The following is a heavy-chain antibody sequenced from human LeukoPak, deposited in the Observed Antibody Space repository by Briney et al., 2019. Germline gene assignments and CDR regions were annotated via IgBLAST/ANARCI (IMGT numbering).Heavy chain of an antibody. D-gene: IGHD3-10*01. CDR1: GYTFTSYY. V-gene: IGHV1-46*01. CDR2: INPSGGST. J-gene: IGHJ4*02. Sequence: GASVKVSCKASGYTFTSYYMHWVRQAPGQGLEWMGIINPSGGSTSYAQKFQGRVTMTRDTSTSTVYMELSSLRSEDTAVYYCARGHYYGSGSYYPIDYWGQGTLVTVSS. CDR3: ARGHYYGSGSYYPIDY.